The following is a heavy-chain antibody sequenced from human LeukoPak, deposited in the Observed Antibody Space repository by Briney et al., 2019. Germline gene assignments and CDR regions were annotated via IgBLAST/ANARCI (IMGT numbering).Heavy chain of an antibody. Sequence: ASVKVSCKASGFTFTDYYMHWVRQAPGQGLEWMGWINPNSGVTNYAQKFQGRVTMTRDTSISTAYMALSSLRSDDTAVYYCARVDYYGSGSYDYWGQGTLVTVSS. D-gene: IGHD3-10*01. CDR2: INPNSGVT. J-gene: IGHJ4*02. CDR1: GFTFTDYY. CDR3: ARVDYYGSGSYDY. V-gene: IGHV1-2*02.